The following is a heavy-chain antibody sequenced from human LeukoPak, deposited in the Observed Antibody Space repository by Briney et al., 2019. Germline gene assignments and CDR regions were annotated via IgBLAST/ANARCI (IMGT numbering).Heavy chain of an antibody. CDR2: IYYSGST. CDR1: GGSISSYY. D-gene: IGHD3-16*01. Sequence: SETLSLTCTVSGGSISSYYWSWIRQPPGKGLEWIGYIYYSGSTYYDPSLKSRVTISVDTSKNQFSLKLSSVTAADTAVYYCARTGGYYYYYGMDVWGQGTTVTVSS. J-gene: IGHJ6*02. V-gene: IGHV4-30-4*01. CDR3: ARTGGYYYYYGMDV.